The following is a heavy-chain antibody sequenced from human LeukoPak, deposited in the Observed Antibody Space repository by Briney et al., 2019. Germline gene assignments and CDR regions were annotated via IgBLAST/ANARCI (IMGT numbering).Heavy chain of an antibody. CDR3: AREGVYYDSSGYLFDY. CDR2: NPNSGGT. V-gene: IGHV1-2*02. D-gene: IGHD3-22*01. J-gene: IGHJ4*02. Sequence: NPNSGGTNYAQKFQGRVTMTRDTSISTAYMELSRLRSDDTAVYYCAREGVYYDSSGYLFDYWGQGTLVTVSS.